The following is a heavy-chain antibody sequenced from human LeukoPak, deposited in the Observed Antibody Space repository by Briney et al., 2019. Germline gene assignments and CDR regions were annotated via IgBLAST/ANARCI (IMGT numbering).Heavy chain of an antibody. CDR3: ARGGGLDV. J-gene: IGHJ6*02. V-gene: IGHV3-7*03. CDR2: INHNGNVN. D-gene: IGHD3-16*01. CDR1: GFTFSSYW. Sequence: GGSLRLSCAASGFTFSSYWRNWARQAPGKGLEWVASINHNGNVNYYVDSVKGRFTISRDNAKNSLYLQMSNLRAEDAAVYFCARGGGLDVWGQGATVTVSS.